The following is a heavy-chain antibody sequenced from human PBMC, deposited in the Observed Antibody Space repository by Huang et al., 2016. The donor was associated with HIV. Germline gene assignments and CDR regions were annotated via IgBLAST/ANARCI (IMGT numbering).Heavy chain of an antibody. Sequence: VESGGRSVQPGGSIKLSCVGSTFTFGAYWMSWVRQPPGSGLEWVANIKQEESEKYYVDSVKGRFNISRDKARKVLFLEMDDLRVEDTAIYFCATKTAGMDIWGQGTTVTVSS. CDR1: TFTFGAYW. V-gene: IGHV3-7*01. J-gene: IGHJ6*02. CDR2: IKQEESEK. CDR3: ATKTAGMDI. D-gene: IGHD1-7*01.